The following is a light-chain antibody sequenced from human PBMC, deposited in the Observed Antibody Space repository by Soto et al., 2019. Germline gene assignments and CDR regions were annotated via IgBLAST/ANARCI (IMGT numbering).Light chain of an antibody. CDR1: SPNVGRYNY. J-gene: IGLJ1*01. V-gene: IGLV2-14*01. Sequence: QSVLPQPASVSGSPGQSITISCTGTSPNVGRYNYVSWYQQHPGKAPKLMVYDVSNRPSWVSNRFSGSKSGITASLTISGLQSEYEADYYCTSYTSDSTYVVGNGTKLTVL. CDR3: TSYTSDSTYV. CDR2: DVS.